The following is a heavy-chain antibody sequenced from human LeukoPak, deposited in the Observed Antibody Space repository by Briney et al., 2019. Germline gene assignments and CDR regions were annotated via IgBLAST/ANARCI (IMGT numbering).Heavy chain of an antibody. Sequence: SETLSLTCTVSGGSISSYSWSWIRQPPGKGLEWIGYIYNSGSTNYNPSLKSRVTISVDTSKNQFSLKLSSVTAADTAVYYCATMSIAAGNDYWGQGTLVTVSP. CDR1: GGSISSYS. V-gene: IGHV4-59*08. J-gene: IGHJ4*02. D-gene: IGHD6-6*01. CDR2: IYNSGST. CDR3: ATMSIAAGNDY.